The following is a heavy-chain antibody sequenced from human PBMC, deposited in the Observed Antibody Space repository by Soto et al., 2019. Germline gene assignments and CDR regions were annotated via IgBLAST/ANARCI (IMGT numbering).Heavy chain of an antibody. CDR1: DDSVSGCGCY. CDR3: ARIPVDTYMIYWSDP. J-gene: IGHJ5*02. D-gene: IGHD3-16*01. Sequence: ETLSLTYSFADDSVSGCGCYWSGIREPPWKGLDLIGQFYFSVSTNYIPSLKSRLTMSVDTAKNQFSLKLNSVTAADTAVYYCARIPVDTYMIYWSDPWGQGTQVTVSS. CDR2: FYFSVST. V-gene: IGHV4-61*08.